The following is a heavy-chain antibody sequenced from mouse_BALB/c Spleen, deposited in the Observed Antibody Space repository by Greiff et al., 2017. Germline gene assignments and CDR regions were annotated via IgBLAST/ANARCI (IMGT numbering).Heavy chain of an antibody. D-gene: IGHD4-1*01. V-gene: IGHV5-17*02. CDR1: GFTFSSFG. J-gene: IGHJ4*01. CDR3: ARRETGYYAMDY. Sequence: EVKLMESGGGLVQPGGSRKLSCAASGFTFSSFGMHWVHQAPEKGLEWVAYISSGSSTIYYADTVKGRFTISRDNPKNTLFLQMTSLRSEDTAMYYCARRETGYYAMDYWGQGTSVTVSS. CDR2: ISSGSSTI.